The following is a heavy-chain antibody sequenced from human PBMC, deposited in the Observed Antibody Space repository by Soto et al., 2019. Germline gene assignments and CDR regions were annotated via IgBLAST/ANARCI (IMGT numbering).Heavy chain of an antibody. CDR2: IIPIFGTA. CDR3: ARDGSFGSGSYSDYYYYGMDV. D-gene: IGHD1-26*01. CDR1: GGTFSSYA. J-gene: IGHJ6*02. V-gene: IGHV1-69*01. Sequence: QVQLVQSGAEVKKPGSSVKVSCKASGGTFSSYAISWVRQAPGQGLEWMGGIIPIFGTANYAQKFQGRVTITADESTSTAYMELSSLRSEDRAVYYCARDGSFGSGSYSDYYYYGMDVWGQGTTVTVSS.